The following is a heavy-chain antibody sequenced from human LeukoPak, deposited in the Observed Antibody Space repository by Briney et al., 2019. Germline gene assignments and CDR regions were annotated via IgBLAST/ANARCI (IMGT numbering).Heavy chain of an antibody. J-gene: IGHJ4*02. Sequence: SETLSHTCTVSGGSISSSSYYWGWIRQPPGKGLEWIGSIYYSGSTYYNPSLKSRVTISVDTSKNQFSLKLSSVTAADTAVYHCARRYRSGWDDFDYWGQGTLVTVSS. CDR3: ARRYRSGWDDFDY. V-gene: IGHV4-39*01. CDR1: GGSISSSSYY. CDR2: IYYSGST. D-gene: IGHD6-19*01.